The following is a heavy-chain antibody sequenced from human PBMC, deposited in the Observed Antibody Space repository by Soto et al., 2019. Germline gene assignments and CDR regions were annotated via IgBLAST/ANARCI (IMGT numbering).Heavy chain of an antibody. CDR2: SRIKADNYIT. Sequence: EVQLVESGGGLVQPGGSLRLSCAFSGFIFSDHYMDWVRQAPGQGLEWVGRSRIKADNYITQYAASVRGRFTISRDDSKNSLYLQMNSLRNADTDVYYCVRGHNSFDYWGQGTLVTVSS. CDR3: VRGHNSFDY. V-gene: IGHV3-72*01. CDR1: GFIFSDHY. J-gene: IGHJ4*02.